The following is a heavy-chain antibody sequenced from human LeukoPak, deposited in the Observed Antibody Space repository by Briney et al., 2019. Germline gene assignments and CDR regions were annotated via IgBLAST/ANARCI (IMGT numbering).Heavy chain of an antibody. D-gene: IGHD3-9*01. Sequence: GASVKVSCKASGYTFTDYYMHWVRQAPGQGLEWMGWINPKSGGTNYAQKFQGRVAMTRDTSISTAYMELSRLRSDDTAVYYCARSPDILTGEDFDYWGQGTLVTASP. CDR3: ARSPDILTGEDFDY. J-gene: IGHJ4*02. CDR1: GYTFTDYY. V-gene: IGHV1-2*02. CDR2: INPKSGGT.